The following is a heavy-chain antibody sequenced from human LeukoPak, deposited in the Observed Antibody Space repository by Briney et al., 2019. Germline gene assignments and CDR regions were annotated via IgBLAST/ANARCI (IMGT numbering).Heavy chain of an antibody. CDR2: ISSNGDNT. J-gene: IGHJ4*02. CDR1: GFTFSTYV. CDR3: VRGTGY. Sequence: GGSLRLSCSVSGFTFSTYVMHWVRQAPGKGLEYVSAISSNGDNTCYADSAKGRFTISRDNSKNTLYLQMSSLRADDTAVYYCVRGTGYWGQGTLVTVSS. V-gene: IGHV3-64D*06.